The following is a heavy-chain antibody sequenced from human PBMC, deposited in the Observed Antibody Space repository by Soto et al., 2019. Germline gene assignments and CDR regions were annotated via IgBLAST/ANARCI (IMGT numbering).Heavy chain of an antibody. J-gene: IGHJ6*02. Sequence: PSETLSLTCTVSGGSISSGGYYWSWIRQHPGKGLEWIGYIYYSGSTYYNPSLKSRVTISVDTSKNQFSLKLSSVTAADTAVYYCARVLLRGFGELLSTLSGPLMDVWGQGTTVTVSS. CDR1: GGSISSGGYY. CDR2: IYYSGST. CDR3: ARVLLRGFGELLSTLSGPLMDV. V-gene: IGHV4-31*03. D-gene: IGHD3-10*01.